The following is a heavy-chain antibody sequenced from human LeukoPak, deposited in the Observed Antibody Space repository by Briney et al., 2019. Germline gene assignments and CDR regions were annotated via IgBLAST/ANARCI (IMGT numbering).Heavy chain of an antibody. CDR1: GFTFSSQA. D-gene: IGHD3-3*01. V-gene: IGHV3-23*01. CDR3: AKAIFGVAPGDY. J-gene: IGHJ4*02. CDR2: IVGSGGST. Sequence: GGSLRLSCAASGFTFSSQAMSWVRQAPGKGLEWVSVIVGSGGSTYYADSVKGRFIISRDNSKNTLYLQMNSLRAEDTAVYYCAKAIFGVAPGDYWGQGTLVTVSS.